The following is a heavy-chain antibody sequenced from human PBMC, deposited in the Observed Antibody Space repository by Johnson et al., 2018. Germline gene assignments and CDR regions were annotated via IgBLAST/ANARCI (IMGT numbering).Heavy chain of an antibody. CDR3: ARAGGNGDYVYAFDI. CDR2: IWYDGSNK. Sequence: QVQLVESGGGVVQXGRSLRLSCAASGFTFSSYGMHWVRQAPGKGLEWVAVIWYDGSNKYYADSVKGRFPISRDNSKNTLYLQMNSLRAEATAVYYCARAGGNGDYVYAFDIWGQGTMVTVSS. CDR1: GFTFSSYG. V-gene: IGHV3-33*01. D-gene: IGHD4-17*01. J-gene: IGHJ3*02.